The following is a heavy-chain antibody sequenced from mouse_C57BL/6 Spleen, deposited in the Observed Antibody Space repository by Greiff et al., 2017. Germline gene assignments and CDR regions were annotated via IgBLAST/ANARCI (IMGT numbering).Heavy chain of an antibody. CDR1: GYTFTSYW. CDR3: ARLRGSSPFYFDY. Sequence: VQLKESGAELVKPGASVKMSCKASGYTFTSYWITWVKQRPGQGLEWIGDIYPGSGSTNYNEKFKSKATLTVDTSSSTAYMQLSSLTSEDSAVYYCARLRGSSPFYFDYWGQGTTLTVSS. J-gene: IGHJ2*01. V-gene: IGHV1-55*01. CDR2: IYPGSGST. D-gene: IGHD1-1*01.